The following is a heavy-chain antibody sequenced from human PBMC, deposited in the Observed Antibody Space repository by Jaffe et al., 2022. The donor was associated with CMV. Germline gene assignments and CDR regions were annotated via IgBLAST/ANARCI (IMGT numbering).Heavy chain of an antibody. CDR2: IYPADFDT. D-gene: IGHD3-9*01. CDR1: EYTFTTHW. Sequence: EVQLVQSGAEVKKPGESLKISCKGSEYTFTTHWIAWVRQMPGKGLEWMGIIYPADFDTRYSPSFQGQVTISADKSINTAYLQWNSLKASDSAIYYCARLKYLGLGYGPVSDWGQGTLVTVSS. CDR3: ARLKYLGLGYGPVSD. J-gene: IGHJ4*02. V-gene: IGHV5-51*01.